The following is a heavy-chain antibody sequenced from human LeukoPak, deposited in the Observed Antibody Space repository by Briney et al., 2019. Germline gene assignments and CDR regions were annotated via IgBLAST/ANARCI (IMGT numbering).Heavy chain of an antibody. D-gene: IGHD6-19*01. CDR2: IYYSGST. Sequence: SETLSLTCTVSGGSISGSSYYWGWIRQPPGKGLEWIGSIYYSGSTYYNPSLKSRVTISVDTSKNQFSLKLSSVTAADSAVYYCASVPGIAVAGTDYWGQGTLVTVSS. CDR1: GGSISGSSYY. CDR3: ASVPGIAVAGTDY. V-gene: IGHV4-39*01. J-gene: IGHJ4*02.